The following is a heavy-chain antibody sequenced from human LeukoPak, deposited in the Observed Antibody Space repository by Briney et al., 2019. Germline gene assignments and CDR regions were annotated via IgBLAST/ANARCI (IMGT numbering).Heavy chain of an antibody. V-gene: IGHV1-18*01. CDR1: GYTVTSYG. Sequence: GASVKVSCKASGYTVTSYGISWVRQAPGQGLEWMGWISAHNGNTNYAQKLQGRVTMTTDTSTSTAYMELRSLRSDDTAVYCCARDSGYDYDAFDIWGQGTMVTVSS. CDR2: ISAHNGNT. J-gene: IGHJ3*02. CDR3: ARDSGYDYDAFDI. D-gene: IGHD5-12*01.